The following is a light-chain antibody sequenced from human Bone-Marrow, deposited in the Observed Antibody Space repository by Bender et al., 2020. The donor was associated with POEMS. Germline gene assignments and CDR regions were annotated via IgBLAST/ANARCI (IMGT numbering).Light chain of an antibody. CDR1: QLGDQY. V-gene: IGLV3-1*01. CDR2: EDN. CDR3: QAWDTSSGV. Sequence: SYGLTQPPSVSVSPGHTANITCSGDQLGDQYASWYQLKPGQSPVLVIYEDNKRPSGIPERFSGSNSGNIATLTISGTQALDEADYYCQAWDTSSGVFGGGTKLTVL. J-gene: IGLJ3*02.